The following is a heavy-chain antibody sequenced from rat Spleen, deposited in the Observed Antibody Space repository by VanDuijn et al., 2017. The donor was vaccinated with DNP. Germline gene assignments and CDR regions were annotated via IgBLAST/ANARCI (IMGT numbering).Heavy chain of an antibody. V-gene: IGHV5S13*01. CDR2: IDTSGGYT. D-gene: IGHD4-1*01. CDR1: GFTFSNYD. Sequence: EVQLVESGGGLVQPGRSLKLSCAASGFTFSNYDMAWVRQAPTKGLEWVAFIDTSGGYTYYRDSVKGRFIVSRDNAENTLYLQMDSLRSEDTTTYYCARLGPHYFDYWGQGVMVTVSS. J-gene: IGHJ2*01. CDR3: ARLGPHYFDY.